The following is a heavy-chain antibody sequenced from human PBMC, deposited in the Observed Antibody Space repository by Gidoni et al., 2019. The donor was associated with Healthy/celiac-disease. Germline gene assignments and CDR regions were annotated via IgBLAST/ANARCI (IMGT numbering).Heavy chain of an antibody. V-gene: IGHV5-51*03. CDR2: IYPGDSDT. D-gene: IGHD4-17*01. CDR1: GYSFPAYW. J-gene: IGHJ3*02. Sequence: EVQLVQSGAEVTTPGASLTISCQGSGYSFPAYWIGWVRQMPGKGLEWMGIIYPGDSDTRYSPSFQGQVTISADKSISTAYLQWSSLKASDTAMYYCARLLGESYGGNGAAFDIWGQGTMVTVSS. CDR3: ARLLGESYGGNGAAFDI.